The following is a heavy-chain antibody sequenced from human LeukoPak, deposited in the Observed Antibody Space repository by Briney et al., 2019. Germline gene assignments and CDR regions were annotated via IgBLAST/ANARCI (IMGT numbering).Heavy chain of an antibody. CDR1: GYSISSGYY. CDR3: ARYSGSYFFDY. V-gene: IGHV4-38-2*02. D-gene: IGHD1-26*01. CDR2: IYHSGST. Sequence: SETLSLTCTVSGYSISSGYYWGWIRQPPGKGLEWIGSIYHSGSTYYNPSLKSRVTISVDTSKNQFSLKLSSVTAADTAVHYCARYSGSYFFDYWGQGTLVTVSS. J-gene: IGHJ4*02.